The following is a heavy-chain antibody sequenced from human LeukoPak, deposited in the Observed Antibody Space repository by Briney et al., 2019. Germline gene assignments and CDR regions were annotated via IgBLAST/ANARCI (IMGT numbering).Heavy chain of an antibody. V-gene: IGHV4-34*01. J-gene: IGHJ4*02. CDR2: INHSGST. CDR1: GGSFSGYY. D-gene: IGHD2-15*01. CDR3: ARGAISYCSGGSCYAGFDY. Sequence: SETLSPTCAVYGGSFSGYYWSWIRQPPGKGLEWIREINHSGSTNYNPSLKSRVTISVDTSKNQFSLKLSSVTAADTAVYYCARGAISYCSGGSCYAGFDYWGQGTLVTVSS.